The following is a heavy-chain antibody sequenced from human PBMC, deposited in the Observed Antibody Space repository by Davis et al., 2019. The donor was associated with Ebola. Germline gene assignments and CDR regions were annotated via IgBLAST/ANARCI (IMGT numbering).Heavy chain of an antibody. CDR2: IRSKANSYAT. Sequence: GESLKISCAASGFTFSGSAMHWVRQASGKGLEWVGRIRSKANSYATAYAASVKGRFTISRDDSKNTAYLQMNSLRAEDTAVYYCARAGFGSTWFDCWGQGILVTVSS. CDR3: ARAGFGSTWFDC. J-gene: IGHJ5*01. V-gene: IGHV3-73*01. CDR1: GFTFSGSA. D-gene: IGHD6-13*01.